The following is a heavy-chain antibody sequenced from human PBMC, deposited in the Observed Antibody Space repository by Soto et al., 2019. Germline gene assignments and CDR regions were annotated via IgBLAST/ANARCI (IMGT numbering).Heavy chain of an antibody. CDR1: GGTFSSYA. Sequence: SVKVSCKASGGTFSSYAISWVRQAPGQGLEWMGGIIPIFGTANYAQKFQGRVTITADESTSTAYMELSSLRSEDTAVYYCARDIVVVPAAMLFHWDYGMDVWGQGTTVTVSS. D-gene: IGHD2-2*01. CDR2: IIPIFGTA. V-gene: IGHV1-69*13. CDR3: ARDIVVVPAAMLFHWDYGMDV. J-gene: IGHJ6*02.